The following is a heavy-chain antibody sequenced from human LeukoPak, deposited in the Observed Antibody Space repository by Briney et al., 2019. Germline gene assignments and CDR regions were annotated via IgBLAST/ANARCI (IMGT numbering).Heavy chain of an antibody. Sequence: KPSETLSLTCTVSGGSISSYFWNWIRQPPGKGLEWIGYIDSSGSTNSNPSLKSRVTISVDTSKNQFSLNLNSVTAADTAVYYCARGGMSTYYDSGGYYSYWGQGSLVTVSS. CDR2: IDSSGST. D-gene: IGHD3-22*01. V-gene: IGHV4-59*01. CDR1: GGSISSYF. J-gene: IGHJ4*02. CDR3: ARGGMSTYYDSGGYYSY.